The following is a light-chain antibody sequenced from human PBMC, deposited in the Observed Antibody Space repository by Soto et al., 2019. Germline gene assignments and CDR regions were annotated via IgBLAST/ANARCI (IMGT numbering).Light chain of an antibody. J-gene: IGKJ1*01. CDR2: GAS. CDR1: QSVSSSY. Sequence: EIVLTLSPGTLSLSPWEIATLSCRASQSVSSSYLAWYQQKPGQAPRLLIYGASSRATGIPDRFSGSGSGTDFTLTISRLEPEDFAVYYRQQYGSSPRTFGQGTKVDIK. V-gene: IGKV3-20*01. CDR3: QQYGSSPRT.